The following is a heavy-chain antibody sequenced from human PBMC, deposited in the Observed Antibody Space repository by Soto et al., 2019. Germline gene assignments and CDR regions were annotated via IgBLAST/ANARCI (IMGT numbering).Heavy chain of an antibody. J-gene: IGHJ4*02. D-gene: IGHD2-15*01. CDR3: ARDPPYCSGGSCSDKPFDY. V-gene: IGHV1-46*01. CDR2: INPSGGST. CDR1: GYTFTSYY. Sequence: ASVKVSCKASGYTFTSYYMHWVRQAPGQGLEWMGIINPSGGSTSYAQKFQGRVTMTRDTSTNTVYMELSSLRSEDTAVYYCARDPPYCSGGSCSDKPFDYWGQGTLVTVSS.